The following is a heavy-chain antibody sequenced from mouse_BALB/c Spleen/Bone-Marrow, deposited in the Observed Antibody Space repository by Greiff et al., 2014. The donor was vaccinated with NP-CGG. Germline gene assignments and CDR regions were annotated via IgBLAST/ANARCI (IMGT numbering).Heavy chain of an antibody. V-gene: IGHV14-3*02. D-gene: IGHD1-1*01. J-gene: IGHJ2*01. CDR1: GFNIKDTY. Sequence: EVQVVESGAELVKPGASVKLSCTASGFNIKDTYMHWVKQRPEQGLEWTGRIDPANGNTKYDPKFQGKATITADTSSNTAYLQLSSLTSEDTAVYYCARYYYGSSYFDYWGQGTTLTVSS. CDR2: IDPANGNT. CDR3: ARYYYGSSYFDY.